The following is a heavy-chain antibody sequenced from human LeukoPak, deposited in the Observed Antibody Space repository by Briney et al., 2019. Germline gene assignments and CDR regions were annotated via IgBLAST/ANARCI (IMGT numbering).Heavy chain of an antibody. Sequence: PGGSLRLSCAASGFTFDDYAMHWVRQAPGKGLEWVSGISWNSGSIGYADSVKGRFTISRDNAKNSLYLQMNSLRAEDTALYYCAKDLDTPSCTGGVCYIFDYWGQGTLVTVSS. CDR1: GFTFDDYA. D-gene: IGHD2-8*02. J-gene: IGHJ4*02. V-gene: IGHV3-9*01. CDR2: ISWNSGSI. CDR3: AKDLDTPSCTGGVCYIFDY.